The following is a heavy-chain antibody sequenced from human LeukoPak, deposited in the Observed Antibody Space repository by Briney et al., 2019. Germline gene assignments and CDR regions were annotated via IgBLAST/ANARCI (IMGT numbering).Heavy chain of an antibody. CDR2: IIGSGSST. J-gene: IGHJ3*02. CDR3: ASASAFDI. V-gene: IGHV3-23*01. CDR1: GFTFSSYG. Sequence: GGSLRLSCAASGFTFSSYGMSWVRQAPGKGLQWVSVIIGSGSSTYYADSVKGRFTISRDNARNTLYLQMNSLRAEDTAVYYCASASAFDIWGQGTMVTVSS.